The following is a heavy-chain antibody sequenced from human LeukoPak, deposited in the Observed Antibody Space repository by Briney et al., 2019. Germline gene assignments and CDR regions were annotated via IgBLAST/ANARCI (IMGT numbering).Heavy chain of an antibody. Sequence: GGSLRLSCAASGFTFDDYAMHWVRQAPGKGLEWVSGISWNSGSIGYADSVKGRVTISRDNAKNSLYLQMSGLRAEDTALYYCAKSPHTAGGSWDYFDYWGQGTLVTVSS. J-gene: IGHJ4*02. CDR2: ISWNSGSI. CDR1: GFTFDDYA. CDR3: AKSPHTAGGSWDYFDY. V-gene: IGHV3-9*01. D-gene: IGHD6-13*01.